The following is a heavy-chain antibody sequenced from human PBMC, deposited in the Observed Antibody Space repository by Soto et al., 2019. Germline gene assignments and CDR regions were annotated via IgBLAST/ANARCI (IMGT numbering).Heavy chain of an antibody. J-gene: IGHJ5*02. V-gene: IGHV4-31*03. CDR2: VYYSGSS. CDR3: ARERQPYITSQGVWFGP. D-gene: IGHD3-10*01. CDR1: GGSISSGGYY. Sequence: PSLTCTVSGGSISSGGYYWSWIRQHPGKGLEWIGNVYYSGSSHYNPSLKSRVTISIDTSKNQFSLKLSSVTAADTAVYYCARERQPYITSQGVWFGPWGQGTLVTVSS.